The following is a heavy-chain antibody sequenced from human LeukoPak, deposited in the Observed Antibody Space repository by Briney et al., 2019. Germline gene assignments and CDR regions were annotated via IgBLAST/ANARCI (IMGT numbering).Heavy chain of an antibody. D-gene: IGHD5-12*01. J-gene: IGHJ3*02. CDR1: GGSLSGFY. CDR3: ARSCRILDIVATIRARLGGNGFDI. Sequence: SETLSLTCAVYGGSLSGFYWSWIRQSPGKGLEWIGEINQSGSTNYNPSLKSRVTISVDTSKNQFSLKLSSVTAADTAVYYRARSCRILDIVATIRARLGGNGFDIWGQGTVVTVSS. CDR2: INQSGST. V-gene: IGHV4-34*01.